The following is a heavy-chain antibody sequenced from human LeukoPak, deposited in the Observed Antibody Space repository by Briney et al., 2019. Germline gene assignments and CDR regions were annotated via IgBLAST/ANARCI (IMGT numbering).Heavy chain of an antibody. V-gene: IGHV1-2*02. CDR2: INPNSGDT. J-gene: IGHJ3*02. Sequence: GPSAKVYCKASRYTLTGYYMQGVRRTPGQGLDRMGWINPNSGDTNYAQKFQGRVTLTRDTSISTAYMELSRLRSDDTAVYYCVRSGMVTPYDAFDIWGQGTMVTVSS. D-gene: IGHD2-21*02. CDR1: RYTLTGYY. CDR3: VRSGMVTPYDAFDI.